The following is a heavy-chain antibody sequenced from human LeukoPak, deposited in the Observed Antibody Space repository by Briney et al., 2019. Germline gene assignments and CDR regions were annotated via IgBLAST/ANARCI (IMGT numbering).Heavy chain of an antibody. CDR1: GFTFSDCG. V-gene: IGHV3-30*02. CDR3: AKDPGDSVRGYYMDV. CDR2: IYNDGRKQ. J-gene: IGHJ6*03. Sequence: GGSLRLSCAAYGFTFSDCGMHWARQAPGKGLEWVSFIYNDGRKQYYADSLKGRFTISRDNSKNMLYLQVNSVTADDTAVYYCAKDPGDSVRGYYMDVWAKGPRSSSP. D-gene: IGHD1-26*01.